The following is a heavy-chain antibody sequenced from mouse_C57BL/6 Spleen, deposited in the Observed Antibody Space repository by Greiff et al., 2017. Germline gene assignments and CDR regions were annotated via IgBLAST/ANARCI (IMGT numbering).Heavy chain of an antibody. Sequence: VQLQQSGPELVKPGASVKMSCKASGYTFTDYNMHWVKQSHGKSLEWIGYINPNNGGTSYNQKFKGKATLTVNKSSSTAYMGRRSLTSEDSAVYYCASCSYAMDYWGQGTSVTVSS. CDR3: ASCSYAMDY. CDR1: GYTFTDYN. CDR2: INPNNGGT. V-gene: IGHV1-22*01. J-gene: IGHJ4*01.